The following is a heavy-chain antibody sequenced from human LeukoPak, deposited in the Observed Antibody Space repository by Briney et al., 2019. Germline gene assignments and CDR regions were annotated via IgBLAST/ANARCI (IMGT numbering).Heavy chain of an antibody. CDR1: GYTYTSYY. D-gene: IGHD3-16*01. CDR3: ARALSLEPVGLGY. Sequence: ASVRVSCKASGYTYTSYYMHWVRQAPGQGLEWMGIINPSGGSTSYAQKFQGRVTMTRDMSTSTVYMELSSLRSEDTAVYYCARALSLEPVGLGYWGQGTLVTVSS. V-gene: IGHV1-46*01. CDR2: INPSGGST. J-gene: IGHJ4*02.